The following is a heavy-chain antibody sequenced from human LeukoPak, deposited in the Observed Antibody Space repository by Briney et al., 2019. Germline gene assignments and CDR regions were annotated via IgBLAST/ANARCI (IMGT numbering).Heavy chain of an antibody. D-gene: IGHD6-13*01. CDR2: ISSSSSYI. V-gene: IGHV3-21*01. Sequence: KPGGSLRLSCAASGFTFSSYSMNWVRQAPGKGLEWVSSISSSSSYIYYADSVKGRFTISRDNAKNSLYLQMNSLRDEDTAVYYCARDPGYSSSWHRVYYFDYWGQGTLVTVSS. CDR1: GFTFSSYS. CDR3: ARDPGYSSSWHRVYYFDY. J-gene: IGHJ4*02.